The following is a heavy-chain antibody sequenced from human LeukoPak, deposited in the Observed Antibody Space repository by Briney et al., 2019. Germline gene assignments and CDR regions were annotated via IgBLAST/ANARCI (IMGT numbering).Heavy chain of an antibody. V-gene: IGHV4-34*01. Sequence: SETLSITCAVYGGSFSGYYWSWIRQPPGKGLEWIGEINHSGSTNYNPSLKSRVTISVDTSKNQFSLKLSSVTAADTAVYYCARDPTGYSYGYYYYGMDVWGQGTTVTVSS. CDR2: INHSGST. J-gene: IGHJ6*02. D-gene: IGHD5-18*01. CDR1: GGSFSGYY. CDR3: ARDPTGYSYGYYYYGMDV.